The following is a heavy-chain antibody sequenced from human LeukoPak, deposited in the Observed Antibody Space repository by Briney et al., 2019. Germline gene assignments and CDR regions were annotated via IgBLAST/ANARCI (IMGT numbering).Heavy chain of an antibody. V-gene: IGHV3-23*01. Sequence: GGSLRLSCADSGFTFSSYAMSWVRQAPGKGLEWVSVISGSGGSTYCADSVKGRFTISRDNSKNTLYLQMNSLRAEDTAVYYCAKDRVVSGIYFFDYWGQGTLVTVSS. CDR1: GFTFSSYA. CDR3: AKDRVVSGIYFFDY. J-gene: IGHJ4*02. D-gene: IGHD1-26*01. CDR2: ISGSGGST.